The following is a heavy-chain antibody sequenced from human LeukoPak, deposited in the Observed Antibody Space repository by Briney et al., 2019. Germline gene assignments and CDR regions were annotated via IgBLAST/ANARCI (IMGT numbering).Heavy chain of an antibody. CDR3: ASARSQYYYDSSGYYAY. D-gene: IGHD3-22*01. Sequence: SETLSLTCTVSGGSISSGGYYWSWIRQHPGKGLEWIGYIYYSGSTYYNPSLKSRVTISVDTSKNQFSLKLSSVTAADTAVYYRASARSQYYYDSSGYYAYWGQGTLVTVSS. CDR1: GGSISSGGYY. V-gene: IGHV4-31*03. J-gene: IGHJ4*02. CDR2: IYYSGST.